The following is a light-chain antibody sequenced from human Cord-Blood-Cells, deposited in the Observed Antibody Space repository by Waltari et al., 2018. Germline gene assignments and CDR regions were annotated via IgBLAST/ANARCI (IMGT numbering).Light chain of an antibody. CDR1: QSVLYSSNNKNY. CDR2: WAS. J-gene: IGKJ1*01. CDR3: QQYYSTPWT. V-gene: IGKV4-1*01. Sequence: DIVMTQAPESLAVARGERATINCKSSQSVLYSSNNKNYLAWYQQKPGQPPKLLIYWASTRESGVPDRFSGSGSGTDFTLTISSLQAEDVAVYYCQQYYSTPWTFGQGP.